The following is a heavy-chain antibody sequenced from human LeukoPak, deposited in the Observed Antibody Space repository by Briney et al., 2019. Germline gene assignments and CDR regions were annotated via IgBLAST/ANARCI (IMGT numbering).Heavy chain of an antibody. Sequence: SVKVSCKASGGTFSSYAISWVRQAPGQGLEWMGRIIPILGIANYAQKFQGRVTITADKSTSTAYMELSSLRSEDTAVYYCARGSTGDKSNNWGQGTLVTVSS. D-gene: IGHD7-27*01. CDR3: ARGSTGDKSNN. CDR1: GGTFSSYA. J-gene: IGHJ4*02. CDR2: IIPILGIA. V-gene: IGHV1-69*04.